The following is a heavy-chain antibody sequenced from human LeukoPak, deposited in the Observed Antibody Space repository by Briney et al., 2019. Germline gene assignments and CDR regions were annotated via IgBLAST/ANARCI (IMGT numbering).Heavy chain of an antibody. CDR1: GGSISSYY. D-gene: IGHD1-26*01. J-gene: IGHJ4*02. Sequence: KTSETLSLTCTVSGGSISSYYWTWVRQPAGKGLEWIGRIYTTGSTNYNPSLNSRVTMSLDTSKNQFSLKLTSVTAADTAVYYCAREISGTYNTFDCWGQGTLVTVSS. V-gene: IGHV4-4*07. CDR2: IYTTGST. CDR3: AREISGTYNTFDC.